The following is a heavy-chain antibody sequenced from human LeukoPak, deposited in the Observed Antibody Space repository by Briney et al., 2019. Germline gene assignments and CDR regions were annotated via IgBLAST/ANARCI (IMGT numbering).Heavy chain of an antibody. J-gene: IGHJ5*02. CDR3: ARDMGNYDFWSGYYTRNPDWFDP. CDR1: GFTFSSDW. CDR2: IKQDGSEK. V-gene: IGHV3-7*01. D-gene: IGHD3-3*01. Sequence: GGSLRLSCAASGFTFSSDWMSWVRQAPGKGLEWVAHIKQDGSEKYYVDSVKGRFTISRDNAKNSLYLQMNSLRAEDTAVYYCARDMGNYDFWSGYYTRNPDWFDPWGQGTLVTVSS.